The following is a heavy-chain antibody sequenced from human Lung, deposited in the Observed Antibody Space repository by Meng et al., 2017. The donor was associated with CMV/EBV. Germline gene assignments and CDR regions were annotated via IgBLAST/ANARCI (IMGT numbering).Heavy chain of an antibody. D-gene: IGHD5-18*01. Sequence: QVQLQVCGPELVQPSQTCSLTFTVSGGSISSGDYYWSWIRQPPGKGLEWIGYIYYSGSTYYNPSLKSRVTISVDTSKNQFSLKLSSVTAADTAVYYCARALDTAMVTFDYWGQGTLVTVSS. CDR2: IYYSGST. V-gene: IGHV4-30-4*08. J-gene: IGHJ4*02. CDR1: GGSISSGDYY. CDR3: ARALDTAMVTFDY.